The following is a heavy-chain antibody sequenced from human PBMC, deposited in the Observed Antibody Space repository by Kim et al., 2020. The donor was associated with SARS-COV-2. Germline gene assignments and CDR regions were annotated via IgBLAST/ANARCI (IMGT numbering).Heavy chain of an antibody. D-gene: IGHD3-10*01. Sequence: YSQKFQGRVTITRDTSASTAYMELSSLRSEDTAVYYCARVPYYGSGSSNYWGQGTLVTVSS. V-gene: IGHV1-3*01. CDR3: ARVPYYGSGSSNY. J-gene: IGHJ4*02.